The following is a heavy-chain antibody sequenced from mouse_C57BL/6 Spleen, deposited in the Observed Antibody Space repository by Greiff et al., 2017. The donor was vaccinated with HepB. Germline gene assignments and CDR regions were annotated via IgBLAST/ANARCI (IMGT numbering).Heavy chain of an antibody. V-gene: IGHV5-17*01. Sequence: EVQLQESGGGLVKPGGSLKLSCAASGFTFSDYGMHWVRQAPEKGLEWVAYISSGSSTIYYADTVKGRFTISRDNAKNTLFLQMTSLRSEDTAMYYCARTPYYGSSYLDYWGQGTTLTVSS. CDR2: ISSGSSTI. CDR1: GFTFSDYG. J-gene: IGHJ2*01. D-gene: IGHD1-1*01. CDR3: ARTPYYGSSYLDY.